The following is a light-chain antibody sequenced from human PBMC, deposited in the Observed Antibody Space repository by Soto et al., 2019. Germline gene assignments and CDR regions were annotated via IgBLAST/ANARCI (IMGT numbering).Light chain of an antibody. CDR2: AAS. CDR3: QQLSSYPST. CDR1: QGISSW. Sequence: DIQMTQSPSSVSASVGDRVTITCRATQGISSWLAWYQQKPGKARKLMIYAASSLQSVVPSRFSGSGSGRDFSITINNLQPEYFATYYCQQLSSYPSTFGAGTKVDIK. J-gene: IGKJ3*01. V-gene: IGKV1-12*02.